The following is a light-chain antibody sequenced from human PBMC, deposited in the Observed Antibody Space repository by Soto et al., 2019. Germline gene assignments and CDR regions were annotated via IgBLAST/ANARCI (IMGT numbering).Light chain of an antibody. V-gene: IGLV2-14*01. CDR1: SSDVGDYKY. CDR3: SSYTSSDTPYV. CDR2: VNS. Sequence: QSALTQPASVSGSPGQSITISCTGTSSDVGDYKYVSWYQQHPDKAPKLIIFVNSKRPSGVSTRFSGSKSGNTASLTISGLQAEDEADYYCSSYTSSDTPYVFGTGTKVTVL. J-gene: IGLJ1*01.